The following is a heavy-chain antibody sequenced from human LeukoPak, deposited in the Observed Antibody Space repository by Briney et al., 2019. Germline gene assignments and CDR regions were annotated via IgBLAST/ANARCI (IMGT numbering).Heavy chain of an antibody. V-gene: IGHV3-23*01. J-gene: IGHJ4*02. D-gene: IGHD2-15*01. CDR2: IGGDSRT. CDR1: GFTFSSNA. CDR3: AKDILPWSFDY. Sequence: PGGSLRLSCAASGFTFSSNAMSWVRQAPGKGLEWVSGIGGDSRTHYADSVEGRFTISRDTSKNMLYLQMNNLRAEDTAVYYCAKDILPWSFDYWGQGTLVTVSS.